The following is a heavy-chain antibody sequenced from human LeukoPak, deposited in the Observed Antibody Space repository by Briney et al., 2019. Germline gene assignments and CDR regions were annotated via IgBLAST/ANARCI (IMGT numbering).Heavy chain of an antibody. CDR1: GFTFSSYG. CDR2: ISGSGDST. V-gene: IGHV3-23*01. CDR3: AKDFRVVVITAGAFDI. Sequence: PGGSLRLSCAASGFTFSSYGMSWVRQAPGKGLEWVSAISGSGDSTYYADSVKGRFTISRDNSKNTLYLQMNSLRADDTAVYYCAKDFRVVVITAGAFDIWGQGTMVTVSS. J-gene: IGHJ3*02. D-gene: IGHD3-22*01.